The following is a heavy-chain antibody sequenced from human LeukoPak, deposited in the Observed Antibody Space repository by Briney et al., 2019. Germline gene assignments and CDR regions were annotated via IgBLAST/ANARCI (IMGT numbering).Heavy chain of an antibody. CDR2: IIPILGIA. Sequence: PVKVSCKASGGTFSSYAISWVRQAPGQGLEWMGRIIPILGIANYAQKFQGRVTITADKSTSTAYMELSSLRSEDTTVYYCARGGCSSTSCYYYGMDVWGQGTTVTVSS. D-gene: IGHD2-2*01. CDR3: ARGGCSSTSCYYYGMDV. CDR1: GGTFSSYA. V-gene: IGHV1-69*04. J-gene: IGHJ6*02.